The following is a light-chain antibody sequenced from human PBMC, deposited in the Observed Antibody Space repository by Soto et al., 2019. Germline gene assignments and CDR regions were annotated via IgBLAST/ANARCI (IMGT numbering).Light chain of an antibody. CDR2: ENN. V-gene: IGLV1-51*02. J-gene: IGLJ3*02. CDR3: GAWDSSLSAWV. Sequence: QSVLTQPPSVSAAPEEKVTISCSGSTSNIGNNYVSWYQQVPGTAPKLLIFENNKRPSGIPDRFSGSKSGTSATLGITGLQTGDEADYYCGAWDSSLSAWVFGGGTQLTVL. CDR1: TSNIGNNY.